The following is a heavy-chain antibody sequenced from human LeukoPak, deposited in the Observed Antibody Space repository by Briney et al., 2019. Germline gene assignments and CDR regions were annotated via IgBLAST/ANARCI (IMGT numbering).Heavy chain of an antibody. CDR1: GDSLGSGMYY. J-gene: IGHJ4*02. CDR3: ARGGRAGTNTGNFDY. V-gene: IGHV4-39*07. Sequence: SETLSLTCTVSGDSLGSGMYYWGWIRQAPGKGLMWIGSIYHSGSTFYNPSLKSRVTILVDTSKNQFSLKLSSVTAADTAVYYCARGGRAGTNTGNFDYWGQGTLVTVSS. D-gene: IGHD1-1*01. CDR2: IYHSGST.